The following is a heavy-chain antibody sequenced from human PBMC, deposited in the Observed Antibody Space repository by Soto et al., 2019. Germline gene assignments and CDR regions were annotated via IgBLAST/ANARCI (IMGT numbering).Heavy chain of an antibody. D-gene: IGHD3-3*01. CDR3: ARGGVSTRTFDY. J-gene: IGHJ4*02. V-gene: IGHV5-51*01. CDR1: GYNFAGYC. CDR2: IYPSDSDT. Sequence: GESLKISCNGSGYNFAGYCIAWVRQMPGKGLELMGIIYPSDSDTRYRPSFQGQVTISADKSISSAYLQWSSLRASDTAMYYCARGGVSTRTFDYWGQGTPVTXS.